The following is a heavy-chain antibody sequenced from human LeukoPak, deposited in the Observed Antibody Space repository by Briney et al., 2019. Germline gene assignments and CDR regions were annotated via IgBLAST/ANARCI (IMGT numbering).Heavy chain of an antibody. CDR2: IYYSGST. V-gene: IGHV4-59*01. CDR3: ASDSSGYYLDAFDI. CDR1: GGSISSYY. D-gene: IGHD3-22*01. J-gene: IGHJ3*02. Sequence: SKTLSLTCTVSGGSISSYYWSWIRQPPGKGLEWIGYIYYSGSTNYNPSLKSRVTISVDTSKNQFSLKLSSVTAADTAVYYCASDSSGYYLDAFDIWGQGTMVTVSS.